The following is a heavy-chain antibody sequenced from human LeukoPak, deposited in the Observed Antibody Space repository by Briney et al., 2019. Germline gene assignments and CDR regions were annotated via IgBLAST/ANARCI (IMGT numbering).Heavy chain of an antibody. J-gene: IGHJ4*02. CDR1: GFTFTNYW. V-gene: IGHV3-7*01. CDR2: IKQDGSEK. D-gene: IGHD6-6*01. CDR3: VRALGSSSADY. Sequence: PGGSLRLSCAVSGFTFTNYWMSWVRQAPGKGLEWVANIKQDGSEKYYVDSVEGRLTISRDNAKNSVSPQMNSLRGEDTAVYYCVRALGSSSADYWGQGTLVTVSS.